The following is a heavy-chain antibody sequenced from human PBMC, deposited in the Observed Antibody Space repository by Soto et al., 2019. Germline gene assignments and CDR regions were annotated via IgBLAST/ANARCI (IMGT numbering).Heavy chain of an antibody. Sequence: SETLSLTCAVSGGSISSSNWWSWVRQTPGKGLEWIGEIYHSETTNYNPSLKRRVTISVDTSKNQFSLKLTSVTAADTADYYCARTSYYDSTGYYNMDVWGQGTTVTVS. CDR1: GGSISSSNW. CDR2: IYHSETT. V-gene: IGHV4-4*02. J-gene: IGHJ6*02. D-gene: IGHD3-22*01. CDR3: ARTSYYDSTGYYNMDV.